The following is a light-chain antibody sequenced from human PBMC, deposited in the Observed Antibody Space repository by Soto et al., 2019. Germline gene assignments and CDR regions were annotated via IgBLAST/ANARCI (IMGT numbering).Light chain of an antibody. V-gene: IGKV3-15*01. CDR2: GAS. CDR1: QPISRT. Sequence: EIVLTQSPATLSVSPGETATLSCRASQPISRTLAWYQQKPGQAPRLLFFGASTRATVIPARFSGGGSGSEFTLTIGSLQAEDFAVYYCQQYNDWPYTFGQGTKLEIK. J-gene: IGKJ2*01. CDR3: QQYNDWPYT.